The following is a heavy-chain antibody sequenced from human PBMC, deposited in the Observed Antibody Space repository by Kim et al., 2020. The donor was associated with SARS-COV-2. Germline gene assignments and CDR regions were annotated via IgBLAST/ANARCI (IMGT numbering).Heavy chain of an antibody. D-gene: IGHD3-10*01. V-gene: IGHV4-59*08. J-gene: IGHJ4*02. CDR3: ARQSYYSGSGSYFDY. CDR1: GGSINNYY. Sequence: SETLSLTCTVSGGSINNYYWSWIRQSPGKGLEWIGYIYYTGNTNYNPSLESRVTMSVDTSKNQLSLKVNSVTAADTAVYFCARQSYYSGSGSYFDYWGQG. CDR2: IYYTGNT.